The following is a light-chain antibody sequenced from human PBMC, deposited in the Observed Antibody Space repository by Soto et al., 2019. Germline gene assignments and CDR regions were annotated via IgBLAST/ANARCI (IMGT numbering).Light chain of an antibody. V-gene: IGKV1-6*01. J-gene: IGKJ1*01. CDR3: LQDYSYPWT. CDR1: QSISNY. CDR2: TAS. Sequence: IQMTQSPSSLSASLGDRVTITCRASQSISNYLNWYQQKPGKAPKLLIYTASNLQSGVPSRFSGSGSGTDFTLTISSLQPGDFATYYCLQDYSYPWTFGQGTKVDIK.